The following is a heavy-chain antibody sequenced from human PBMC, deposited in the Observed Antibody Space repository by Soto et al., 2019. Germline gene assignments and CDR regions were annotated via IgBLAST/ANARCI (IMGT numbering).Heavy chain of an antibody. CDR1: GFTFSSYG. Sequence: GGSLRLSCAASGFTFSSYGMHWVRQAPGKGLEWVAVIWYDGSNKYYADSVKGRFTISRDNSKNTLYLQMNSLRAEDTAVYYCARDPDSSGYYYWYFDYWGQGTLVTVSS. J-gene: IGHJ4*02. V-gene: IGHV3-33*01. D-gene: IGHD3-22*01. CDR2: IWYDGSNK. CDR3: ARDPDSSGYYYWYFDY.